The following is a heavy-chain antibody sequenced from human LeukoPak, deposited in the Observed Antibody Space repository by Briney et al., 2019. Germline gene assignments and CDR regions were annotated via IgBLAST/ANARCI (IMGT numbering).Heavy chain of an antibody. CDR2: IDPSDSYT. D-gene: IGHD2-15*01. V-gene: IGHV5-10-1*01. Sequence: GESLRISCKGSGYSFTSYWISWVRQMPGKGLEWMGRIDPSDSYTNYSPSFQGHVTISADKSISSAYLQWSSLKASDTAMYYCARRSGVVAATRGGYYFDYWGQGTLVTVSS. J-gene: IGHJ4*02. CDR3: ARRSGVVAATRGGYYFDY. CDR1: GYSFTSYW.